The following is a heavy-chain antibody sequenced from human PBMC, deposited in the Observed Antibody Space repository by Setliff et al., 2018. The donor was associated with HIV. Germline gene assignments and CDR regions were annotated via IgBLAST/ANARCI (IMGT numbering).Heavy chain of an antibody. J-gene: IGHJ4*01. CDR3: ASHLPPYSGNFDY. CDR2: IYYSGNT. Sequence: KASETRSLTCTVSGGSISSSSYYWGWIRQPPGKGLERIETIYYSGNTYYNPSLKSRVTISVDTSKNQISLKLSSVTAADTAVYYCASHLPPYSGNFDYWGHGTLVTVSS. CDR1: GGSISSSSYY. V-gene: IGHV4-39*01. D-gene: IGHD1-26*01.